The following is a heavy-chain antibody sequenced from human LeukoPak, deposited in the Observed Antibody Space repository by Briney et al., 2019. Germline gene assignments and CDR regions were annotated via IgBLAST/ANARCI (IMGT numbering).Heavy chain of an antibody. Sequence: PGGSLRLSCAASGFTFSSYGLHWVRQAPGKGLEWVAFIRYDGSNKYYADSVKGRFTISRDNSKNTLYLQMNSLRAEDTAVYYCAKDGLGIVVVPAAHDRTMDVWGKGTTVTVSS. CDR1: GFTFSSYG. D-gene: IGHD2-2*01. CDR2: IRYDGSNK. J-gene: IGHJ6*03. V-gene: IGHV3-30*02. CDR3: AKDGLGIVVVPAAHDRTMDV.